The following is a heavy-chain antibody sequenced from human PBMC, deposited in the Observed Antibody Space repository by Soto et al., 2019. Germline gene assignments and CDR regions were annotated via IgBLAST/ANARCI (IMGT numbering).Heavy chain of an antibody. J-gene: IGHJ4*02. CDR2: IIPMFGTA. Sequence: QVQLVQSGAEVKKPESSVKVSCKAPGGTFSTYAISWVRQAPGQGLEWMGGIIPMFGTANYAQRFQDRGTITAEESTNTVYMELSSLRSEDTAVYFCARGIQLWLRRINSGYSGWGQGTLVTVSS. D-gene: IGHD5-18*01. V-gene: IGHV1-69*12. CDR3: ARGIQLWLRRINSGYSG. CDR1: GGTFSTYA.